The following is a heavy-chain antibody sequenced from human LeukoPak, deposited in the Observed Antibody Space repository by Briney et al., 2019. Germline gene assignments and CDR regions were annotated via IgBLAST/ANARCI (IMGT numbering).Heavy chain of an antibody. CDR1: GGFFSGYY. J-gene: IGHJ5*02. Sequence: SETLSLTCAVYGGFFSGYYWSWIRQPPGKGREWIGEINHSGSTNYNPSLKSRVTISVDTSKNQFSLKLSSVTAADTAVFCCAGGRGSVFGHSGWYGEGWFDPCGEGTLVTVSS. CDR2: INHSGST. V-gene: IGHV4-34*01. CDR3: AGGRGSVFGHSGWYGEGWFDP. D-gene: IGHD6-19*01.